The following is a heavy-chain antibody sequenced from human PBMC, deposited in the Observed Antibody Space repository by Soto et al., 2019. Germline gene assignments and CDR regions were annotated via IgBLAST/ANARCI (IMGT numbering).Heavy chain of an antibody. V-gene: IGHV1-18*04. CDR2: ISAYNGNT. J-gene: IGHJ5*02. CDR3: ARPLNYDSRGYYWFDP. D-gene: IGHD3-22*01. Sequence: ALVKVSCKASGYTFTSDGISWVRQAPGQGLEWMGWISAYNGNTNYAQKLQGRVTMTTDTSTSKAYMELRSLRSDDTAVYYCARPLNYDSRGYYWFDPWGQGTLVTVSS. CDR1: GYTFTSDG.